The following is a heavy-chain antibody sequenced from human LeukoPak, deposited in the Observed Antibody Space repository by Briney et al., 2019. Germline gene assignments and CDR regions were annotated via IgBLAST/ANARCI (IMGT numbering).Heavy chain of an antibody. D-gene: IGHD3-3*01. CDR3: ARGGSSRRITTFGVVSNAFDI. CDR2: IKQDGSEK. J-gene: IGHJ3*02. V-gene: IGHV3-7*01. Sequence: GGSLRLSCAASGFTFSSYWMSWVRQAPGKGLEWVANIKQDGSEKYYVDSVKGRFTISRDNAKNSLYLQMNSLRAEDTAVYHCARGGSSRRITTFGVVSNAFDIWGQGTMVTVSS. CDR1: GFTFSSYW.